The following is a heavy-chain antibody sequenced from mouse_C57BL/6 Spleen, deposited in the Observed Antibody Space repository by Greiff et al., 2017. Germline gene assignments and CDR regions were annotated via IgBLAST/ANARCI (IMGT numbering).Heavy chain of an antibody. CDR1: GYSITSGYY. Sequence: EVKLLESGPGLVKPSQSLSLTCSVTGYSITSGYYWNWIRQLPGNKLEWMGYISYDGSNNYNPSLKNRISITRDTSKNQFFLKLNSVTTEDTATYYCARGHYYGSSSYFDVWGTGTTVTVSS. V-gene: IGHV3-6*01. J-gene: IGHJ1*03. CDR2: ISYDGSN. CDR3: ARGHYYGSSSYFDV. D-gene: IGHD1-1*01.